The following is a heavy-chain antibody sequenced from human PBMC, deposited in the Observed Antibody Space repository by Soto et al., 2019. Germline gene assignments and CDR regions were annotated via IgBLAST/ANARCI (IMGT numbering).Heavy chain of an antibody. CDR3: ARDTYSGYDFGL. D-gene: IGHD5-12*01. V-gene: IGHV4-30-4*01. Sequence: SETLSLTXSVSGASVAGGSYYWSWVRQPPGKGLEWIGYIPSRGRPFYNPSLTSRGTISADTSKNQLSLQLTSVTAADTAVYYCARDTYSGYDFGLWGQGTLVTVS. CDR2: IPSRGRP. J-gene: IGHJ5*02. CDR1: GASVAGGSYY.